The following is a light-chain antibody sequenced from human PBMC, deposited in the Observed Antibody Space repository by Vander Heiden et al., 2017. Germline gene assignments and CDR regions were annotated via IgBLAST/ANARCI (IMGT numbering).Light chain of an antibody. CDR1: SSNNGAGYD. Sequence: QSVLTPPPSVSGAPGQRVTTSCTRSSSNNGAGYDGHGYQQHPGTAPTVLVYGNSNRPSGVPDRCSGSKSGTSASLAITGLQAEDEADYYCQSYDSSRSGSEVFGGGTKLTVL. V-gene: IGLV1-40*01. CDR2: GNS. CDR3: QSYDSSRSGSEV. J-gene: IGLJ2*01.